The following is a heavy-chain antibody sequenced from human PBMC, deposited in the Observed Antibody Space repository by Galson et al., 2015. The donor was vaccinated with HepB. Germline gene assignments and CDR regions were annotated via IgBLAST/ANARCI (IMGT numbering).Heavy chain of an antibody. V-gene: IGHV3-23*01. J-gene: IGHJ4*02. CDR2: ISGSGSNP. CDR1: GFTFSTYA. D-gene: IGHD3-22*01. CDR3: AKGIWEYYDNRVFDS. Sequence: SLRLSCAASGFTFSTYAMDWVRQAPEKGLEWVSTISGSGSNPFYADSVKGRFTISRDSSKNTLYLQMSSLRAEDTAVYYCAKGIWEYYDNRVFDSWGQGTLVTVSS.